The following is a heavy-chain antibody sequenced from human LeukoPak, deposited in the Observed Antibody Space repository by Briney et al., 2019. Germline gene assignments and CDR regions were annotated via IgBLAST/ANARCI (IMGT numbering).Heavy chain of an antibody. Sequence: ASVKVSCKASGYTFTSYYMHWVRQAPGQGLEWMGRIIPILGIANYAQKFQGRVTITADKSTSTAYMELSSLRSEDTAVYYCARARGSYYAFDIWGQGTMVTVSS. J-gene: IGHJ3*02. V-gene: IGHV1-69*04. D-gene: IGHD1-26*01. CDR3: ARARGSYYAFDI. CDR1: GYTFTSYY. CDR2: IIPILGIA.